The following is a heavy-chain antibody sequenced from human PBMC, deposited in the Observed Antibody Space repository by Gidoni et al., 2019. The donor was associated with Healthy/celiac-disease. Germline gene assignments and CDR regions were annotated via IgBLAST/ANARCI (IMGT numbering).Heavy chain of an antibody. CDR1: GGSIRSYY. Sequence: QVQLQESGPGLVKPSETLSLTCTVSGGSIRSYYWSWIRQPAGKGLEWIGRIYTSGSTNYNPSLKSRVTMSVDTSKNQFSLKLSSVTAADTAVYYCARGVVPAAMGYYYYYMDVWGKGTTVTVSS. J-gene: IGHJ6*03. CDR3: ARGVVPAAMGYYYYYMDV. D-gene: IGHD2-2*01. V-gene: IGHV4-4*07. CDR2: IYTSGST.